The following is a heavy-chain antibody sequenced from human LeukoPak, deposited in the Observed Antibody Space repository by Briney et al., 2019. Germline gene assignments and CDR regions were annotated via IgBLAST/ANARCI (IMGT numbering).Heavy chain of an antibody. D-gene: IGHD7-27*01. CDR2: ISGSGGST. CDR3: ARAQPGDYYYGMDV. CDR1: GFTFSSYA. V-gene: IGHV3-23*01. Sequence: GGSLRLSCAASGFTFSSYAMSWVRQAPGKGLEWVSAISGSGGSTYYADSVKGRFTISRDNSKNTLYLQMNSLRAEDTAVYYCARAQPGDYYYGMDVWGQGTTVTVSS. J-gene: IGHJ6*02.